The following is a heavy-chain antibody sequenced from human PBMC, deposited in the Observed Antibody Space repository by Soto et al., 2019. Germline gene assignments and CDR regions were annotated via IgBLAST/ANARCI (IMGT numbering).Heavy chain of an antibody. Sequence: GGSLRLSCAASGFTFSSYWMHWVRQAPGKGLVWVSRINSDGSSTSYADSVKGRFTISRDNAKNTLYRQMNSLRAEETGVYYCAREGDFGVAAAGAFFDAFDIWGQGTMVTVSS. CDR2: INSDGSST. D-gene: IGHD6-13*01. J-gene: IGHJ3*02. CDR1: GFTFSSYW. CDR3: AREGDFGVAAAGAFFDAFDI. V-gene: IGHV3-74*01.